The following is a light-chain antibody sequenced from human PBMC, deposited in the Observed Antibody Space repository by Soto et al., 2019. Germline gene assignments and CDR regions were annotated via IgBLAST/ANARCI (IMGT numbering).Light chain of an antibody. V-gene: IGKV3-20*01. Sequence: ESVLTQSPGTLSLSPGEGATLSCRASQTVSGNYLAWYQQKPGQAPRLLLYGTSSRATGIPDRFSGSGSGIDFTFTISRLEPEDFAVYFCQQYGNSRAFGQGTKVEI. CDR3: QQYGNSRA. CDR2: GTS. J-gene: IGKJ1*01. CDR1: QTVSGNY.